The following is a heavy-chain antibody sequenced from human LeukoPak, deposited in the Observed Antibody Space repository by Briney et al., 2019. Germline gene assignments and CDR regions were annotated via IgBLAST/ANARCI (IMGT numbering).Heavy chain of an antibody. Sequence: SETLSLTCTVSGGSISTYYWSWIRQPAGKGVEWIGRIYVRGRTNYNPSLQSRVTMSVDTSKNQFSLKLRSVTDADTAVYYCARETSDTAMASYYFDQWGQGTLVTVSS. CDR3: ARETSDTAMASYYFDQ. V-gene: IGHV4-4*07. CDR1: GGSISTYY. CDR2: IYVRGRT. J-gene: IGHJ4*02. D-gene: IGHD5-18*01.